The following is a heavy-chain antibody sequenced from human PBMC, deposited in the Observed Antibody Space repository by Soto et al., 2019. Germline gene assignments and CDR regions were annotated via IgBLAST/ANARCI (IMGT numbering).Heavy chain of an antibody. CDR3: AGSYNYDSSGYYYTNGMDV. Sequence: QVQLVQSGAEVKKPGSSVMVSCKPSGGTFSSYAVNWVRQAPGQGLEWMGTIIPVSGTARYAQKFQGRVTIIADESTSTAYMGLSSLRSEDTAVYYCAGSYNYDSSGYYYTNGMDVWGQGTTVTVSS. D-gene: IGHD3-22*01. CDR2: IIPVSGTA. J-gene: IGHJ6*02. V-gene: IGHV1-69*18. CDR1: GGTFSSYA.